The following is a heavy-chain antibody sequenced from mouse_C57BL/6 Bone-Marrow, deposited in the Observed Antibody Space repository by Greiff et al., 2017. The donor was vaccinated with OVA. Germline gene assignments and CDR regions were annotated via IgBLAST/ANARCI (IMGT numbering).Heavy chain of an antibody. J-gene: IGHJ3*01. V-gene: IGHV5-4*01. CDR2: ISDGGSYT. Sequence: EVQVVESGGGLVKPGGSLKLSCAASGFTFSSYAMSWVRQTPEKRLEWVATISDGGSYTYYPDNVKGRFTISRDNAKNNLYLQMSHLKSEDTAMYYCARVYYDPSFAYWGQGTLVTVSA. CDR1: GFTFSSYA. CDR3: ARVYYDPSFAY. D-gene: IGHD2-4*01.